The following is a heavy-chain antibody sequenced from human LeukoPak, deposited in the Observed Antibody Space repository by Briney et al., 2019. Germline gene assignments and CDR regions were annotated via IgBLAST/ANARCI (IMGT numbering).Heavy chain of an antibody. J-gene: IGHJ4*02. CDR1: GFTFSDYY. CDR2: ISSSGSTI. D-gene: IGHD3-16*02. CDR3: ARADYDYVWGSYRQYYFDY. V-gene: IGHV3-11*04. Sequence: YPGGSLRLSCAASGFTFSDYYMSWIRQAPGKGLEWVSYISSSGSTIYYADSVKGRFTISRDNAKNSLYLQMNSLRAEDTAVYYCARADYDYVWGSYRQYYFDYWGQGTLVTVSS.